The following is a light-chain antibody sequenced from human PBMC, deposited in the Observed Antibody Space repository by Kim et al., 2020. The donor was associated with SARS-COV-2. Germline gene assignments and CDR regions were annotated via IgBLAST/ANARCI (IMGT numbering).Light chain of an antibody. Sequence: SPGERATLSCRASQIIRNSYLAWYQQKPGQAPRLLIYGASTRATGIPDRFSGSGSGTDFTLTITRLEPEDFAVYYCQQYVGSPPYSFGQGTKLEI. J-gene: IGKJ2*03. CDR3: QQYVGSPPYS. CDR2: GAS. V-gene: IGKV3-20*01. CDR1: QIIRNSY.